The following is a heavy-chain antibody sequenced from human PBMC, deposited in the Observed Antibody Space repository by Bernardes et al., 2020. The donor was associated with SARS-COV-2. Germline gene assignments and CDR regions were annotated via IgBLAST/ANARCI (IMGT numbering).Heavy chain of an antibody. CDR1: GYTFTSYG. D-gene: IGHD3-3*01. Sequence: ASVKVSCKASGYTFTSYGISWARQAPGQGLEWMGWISAYNGNTNYAQKLQGRVTMTTDTSTSTAYMELRSLRSDDTAVYYCARDRNDFWSGYRYYYYYGMDVWGQGTTVTVSS. J-gene: IGHJ6*02. CDR2: ISAYNGNT. V-gene: IGHV1-18*01. CDR3: ARDRNDFWSGYRYYYYYGMDV.